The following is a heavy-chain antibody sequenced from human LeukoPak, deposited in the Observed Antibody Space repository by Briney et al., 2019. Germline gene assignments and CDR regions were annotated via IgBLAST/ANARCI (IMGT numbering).Heavy chain of an antibody. V-gene: IGHV1-2*02. CDR3: ARSNYYDSSGYSNSLAS. CDR1: GYTFTGYY. Sequence: GASVKVSCKASGYTFTGYYSHWVRQAPGQGGEWMGWINPNSGGTNYAQKFQVRVTITMDTSISTAYMELSRLRSGDTAVYYCARSNYYDSSGYSNSLASWGQGTLVTVSS. CDR2: INPNSGGT. D-gene: IGHD3-22*01. J-gene: IGHJ5*01.